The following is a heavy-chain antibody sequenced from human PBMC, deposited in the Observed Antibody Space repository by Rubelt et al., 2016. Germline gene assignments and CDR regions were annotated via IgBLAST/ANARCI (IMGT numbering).Heavy chain of an antibody. CDR3: ARVQSSADGSFFVDY. V-gene: IGHV3-53*01. CDR2: IYSGGGT. D-gene: IGHD6-13*01. CDR1: GFTVSSNY. J-gene: IGHJ4*02. Sequence: EVQLVESGGGLIQPGGSLRLSCAASGFTVSSNYMSWVRQAPGKGLEWVSVIYSGGGTYYADSVKGRFPISRDNSKNTLYLEMNSLRAEDTAVYFCARVQSSADGSFFVDYWGQGTLVTVSS.